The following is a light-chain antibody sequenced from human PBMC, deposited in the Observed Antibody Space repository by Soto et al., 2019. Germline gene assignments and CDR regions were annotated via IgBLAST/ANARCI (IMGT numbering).Light chain of an antibody. J-gene: IGKJ2*01. CDR2: DAS. Sequence: DILMTQSPSALSASVGDSVTITCRASQSIHSWVAWYQQKPGKAPKLLIYDASTLEVGVSSRFGGSGAGTEFTLNISSLQPDDFATYYCQQYHTYSYSFGQGTKLEIK. CDR3: QQYHTYSYS. V-gene: IGKV1-5*01. CDR1: QSIHSW.